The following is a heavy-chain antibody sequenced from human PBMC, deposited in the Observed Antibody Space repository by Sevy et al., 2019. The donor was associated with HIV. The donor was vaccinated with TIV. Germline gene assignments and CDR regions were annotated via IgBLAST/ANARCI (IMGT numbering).Heavy chain of an antibody. CDR3: ARHQPDGLSTLFFDY. V-gene: IGHV4-38-2*01. J-gene: IGHJ4*02. CDR2: FYDSGST. CDR1: GYSISSGYY. Sequence: SETLSLTCAVSGYSISSGYYWGWIRQPPGKGLEWIGSFYDSGSTYYNPSLKSRVTISVDTSKNHFSPKLSSVTAADTAVYYCARHQPDGLSTLFFDYWGQGTLVTVSS.